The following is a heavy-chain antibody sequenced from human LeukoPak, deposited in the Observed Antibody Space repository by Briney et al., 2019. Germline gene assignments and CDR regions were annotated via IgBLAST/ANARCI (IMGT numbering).Heavy chain of an antibody. CDR2: INPSGGST. J-gene: IGHJ4*02. CDR1: GYTFTSYY. CDR3: AREGDYGPGSYYNEFDY. V-gene: IGHV1-46*01. Sequence: ASVKVSCKASGYTFTSYYMHWVRQAPGQGLEWMGIINPSGGSTSYAQKFQGRVTMTRDTSTSTVYMELSSLRSEDTAVYYCAREGDYGPGSYYNEFDYWGQGTLVTVSS. D-gene: IGHD3-10*01.